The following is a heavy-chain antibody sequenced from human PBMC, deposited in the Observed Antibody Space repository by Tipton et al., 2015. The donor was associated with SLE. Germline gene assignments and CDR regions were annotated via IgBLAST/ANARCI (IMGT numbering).Heavy chain of an antibody. Sequence: TLSLTCTVSGGSISSYYWSWIRQPPGKGLEWIGYIYYSGSTNYNPSLKSRVTISVDTSKNQFSLKLGSVTAADTAVYYCATSRDFWSGYPYYFAYWGLGTLVTVSS. CDR1: GGSISSYY. J-gene: IGHJ4*02. CDR2: IYYSGST. V-gene: IGHV4-59*01. D-gene: IGHD3-3*01. CDR3: ATSRDFWSGYPYYFAY.